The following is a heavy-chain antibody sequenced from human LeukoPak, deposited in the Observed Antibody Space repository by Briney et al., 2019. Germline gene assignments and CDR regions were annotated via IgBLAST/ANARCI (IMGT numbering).Heavy chain of an antibody. J-gene: IGHJ4*02. V-gene: IGHV3-11*01. CDR3: ARVGSSGWCVTYYFDY. CDR2: ISSSGSTI. Sequence: GGSLRLSCAASGFTFSDYYMSWIRQAPGKGLEWVSYISSSGSTIYYADSVKGRFTISRDNAKNSLYLQMNSLRAEDTAVYYCARVGSSGWCVTYYFDYWGQGTLVTVSS. D-gene: IGHD6-19*01. CDR1: GFTFSDYY.